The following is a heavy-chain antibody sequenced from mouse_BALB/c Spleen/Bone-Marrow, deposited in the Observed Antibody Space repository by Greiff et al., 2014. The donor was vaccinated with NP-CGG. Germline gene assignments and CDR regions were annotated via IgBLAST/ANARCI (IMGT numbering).Heavy chain of an antibody. CDR3: ARDMITTRAMDY. CDR1: GYTFTNYW. Sequence: QVQLQQSGAELVRPGTSVKIPCKASGYTFTNYWLGWVKQRPGHGLEWIGDIYPGGGYTDYNEKFKGKATLTADTSSSTAYMQLSSLTSEDSAVYFCARDMITTRAMDYWGQGTSVTVSS. J-gene: IGHJ4*01. CDR2: IYPGGGYT. V-gene: IGHV1-63*02. D-gene: IGHD2-4*01.